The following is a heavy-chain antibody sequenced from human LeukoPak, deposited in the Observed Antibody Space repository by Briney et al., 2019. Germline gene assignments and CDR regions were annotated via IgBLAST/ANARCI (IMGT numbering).Heavy chain of an antibody. CDR1: GFTFSSYG. Sequence: PGRSLRLSCAASGFTFSSYGMHWVRQAPGKGLEWVAVISYDGSNKYYADSVKGRFTISRDNSKNTLYLQVNSLRAEDTAVYYCAKLSSTSWTFDYWGQGTLVTVSS. CDR3: AKLSSTSWTFDY. J-gene: IGHJ4*02. V-gene: IGHV3-30*18. CDR2: ISYDGSNK. D-gene: IGHD2-2*01.